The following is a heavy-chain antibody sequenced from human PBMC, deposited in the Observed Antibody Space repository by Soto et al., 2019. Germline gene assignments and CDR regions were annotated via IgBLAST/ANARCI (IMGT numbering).Heavy chain of an antibody. Sequence: SGGSLRLSCAASGFTFSDYYMTWIRQAPGKGLEWVSYISSSVSYTNYADSVKGRFTISRDNSKNTLFLQMNSLRAEDTAVYYCARDRYSYDSRAYQGVDWYFDLWGRGTLVTVSS. D-gene: IGHD3-22*01. CDR1: GFTFSDYY. CDR3: ARDRYSYDSRAYQGVDWYFDL. J-gene: IGHJ2*01. CDR2: ISSSVSYT. V-gene: IGHV3-11*06.